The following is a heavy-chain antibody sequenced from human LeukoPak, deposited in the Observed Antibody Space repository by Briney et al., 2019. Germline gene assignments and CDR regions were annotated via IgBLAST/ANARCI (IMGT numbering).Heavy chain of an antibody. D-gene: IGHD4-17*01. CDR1: GGSLSSGGYS. CDR3: ARSPNYGDYYSGGFDP. V-gene: IGHV4-30-2*01. CDR2: IYHSGST. J-gene: IGHJ5*02. Sequence: SQTLSLTCAVSGGSLSSGGYSWSWLRQPPGTGLEWIGYIYHSGSTYYNPSLKSRVTISVDRSKNQFSLKLSSVTAADTAVYYCARSPNYGDYYSGGFDPWGQGTLVTVSS.